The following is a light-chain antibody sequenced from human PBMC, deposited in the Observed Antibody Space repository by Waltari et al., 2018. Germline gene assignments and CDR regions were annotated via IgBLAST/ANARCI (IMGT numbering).Light chain of an antibody. CDR3: QQYYNWPT. CDR1: QSISID. CDR2: AAS. J-gene: IGKJ4*01. Sequence: EIVMTQSPASLSVSPGERVNLSCRASQSISIDLVWYQQKPGQPPRLLIYAASTRATGVPARFSGSGSGTEFTLTISSLQSEDFAVYYCQQYYNWPTFGGGTKVEIK. V-gene: IGKV3-15*01.